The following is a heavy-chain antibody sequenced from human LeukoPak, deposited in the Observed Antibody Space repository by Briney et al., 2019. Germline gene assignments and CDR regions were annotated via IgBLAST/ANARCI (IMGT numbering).Heavy chain of an antibody. D-gene: IGHD1-14*01. CDR2: IYYSGST. CDR1: GGSISSGDYY. Sequence: SETLSLTCIVSGGSISSGDYYWSWIRQPPGKGLEWIGYIYYSGSTYCNLSLKSRVTISVDTSKNQFSLKLSSVTAADTAVYYCARVPYRYNPYYFDYWGQGTLVTVSS. J-gene: IGHJ4*02. CDR3: ARVPYRYNPYYFDY. V-gene: IGHV4-30-4*01.